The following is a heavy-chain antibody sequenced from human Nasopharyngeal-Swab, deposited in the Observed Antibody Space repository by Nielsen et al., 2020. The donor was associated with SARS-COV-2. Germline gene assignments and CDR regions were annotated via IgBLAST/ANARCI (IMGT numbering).Heavy chain of an antibody. V-gene: IGHV3-64D*06. Sequence: GESLKISCSASGFNFGDYSLHWVRQAPGKRLEYVSAISSHGSTTYYADSVKGRFTISRDNSKSTLSLQMTSLRTEDTAVYYCVRGTQSCSGDACSLAYWGRGTLVTVSS. CDR1: GFNFGDYS. CDR3: VRGTQSCSGDACSLAY. CDR2: ISSHGSTT. D-gene: IGHD2-15*01. J-gene: IGHJ1*01.